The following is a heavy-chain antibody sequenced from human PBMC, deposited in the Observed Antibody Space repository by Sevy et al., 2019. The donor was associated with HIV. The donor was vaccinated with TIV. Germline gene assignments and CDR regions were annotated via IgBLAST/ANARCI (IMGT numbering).Heavy chain of an antibody. J-gene: IGHJ4*02. CDR2: IWYDGSNK. V-gene: IGHV3-33*01. CDR3: ARDRAGVGGTTTFDY. D-gene: IGHD1-26*01. CDR1: GFTFSGYG. Sequence: GGSLRLSCAASGFTFSGYGMHWVRQAPGKGLEWVAVIWYDGSNKYYADSVKGRFTISRDNSKNTLYLQMNSLRAEDKAVYYCARDRAGVGGTTTFDYWGQGALVTVSS.